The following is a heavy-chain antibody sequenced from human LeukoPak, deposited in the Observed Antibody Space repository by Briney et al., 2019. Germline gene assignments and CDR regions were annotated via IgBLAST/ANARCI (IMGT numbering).Heavy chain of an antibody. V-gene: IGHV4-34*01. CDR2: INHSGST. D-gene: IGHD3-3*01. J-gene: IGHJ5*02. CDR1: GGSFSGYY. Sequence: PSETLSLTCAVYGGSFSGYYWSWIRQPPGKGLEWIGEINHSGSTNYNPSLKSRVTISVDTSKNQFSLKLSSVTAADTAVYYCAGNRGGYYGTWFDPWGQGTLVTVSS. CDR3: AGNRGGYYGTWFDP.